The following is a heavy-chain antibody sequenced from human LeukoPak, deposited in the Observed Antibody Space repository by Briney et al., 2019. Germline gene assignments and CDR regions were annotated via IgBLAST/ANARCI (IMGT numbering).Heavy chain of an antibody. J-gene: IGHJ4*02. V-gene: IGHV3-64*01. CDR2: ISRNWGST. CDR1: GFTLSSYA. D-gene: IGHD6-19*01. CDR3: ARDSIAVAGTIDY. Sequence: TGGSLRLSCAVSGFTLSSYAMHWVRQAPGKGREYVSAISRNWGSTYYANSVKGRFTISRDNSKHTLYLQMRSLRAEDMAVYYCARDSIAVAGTIDYWGQGTLVTVSS.